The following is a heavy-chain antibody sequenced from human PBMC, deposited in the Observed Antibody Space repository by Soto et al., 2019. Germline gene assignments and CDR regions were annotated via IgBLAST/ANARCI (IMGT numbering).Heavy chain of an antibody. CDR2: ISSSSSYI. J-gene: IGHJ6*02. CDR1: GFTFSSYS. V-gene: IGHV3-21*01. Sequence: EVQLVESGGGLVKPGGSLRLSCAASGFTFSSYSMNWVRQAPGEGLEWVSSISSSSSYIYYADSVKGRFTISRNNAKNSLYLQMNGLRAEDTALYYCARDRNGYSSSTVGMDVWGQGTTVTVSS. CDR3: ARDRNGYSSSTVGMDV. D-gene: IGHD6-13*01.